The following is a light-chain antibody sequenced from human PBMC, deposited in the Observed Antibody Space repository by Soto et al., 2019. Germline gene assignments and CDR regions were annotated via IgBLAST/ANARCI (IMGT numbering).Light chain of an antibody. Sequence: QSVLTQPRSVSGSPGQSVTISCTGTSSDVGGYVYVSWYRQDPGKAPQPIIYDVYNRPSGVPDRFSGSKSGNTASLTVSGLQPEDEADYYCCAYAGNSFVFGTGTKVTVL. CDR2: DVY. CDR1: SSDVGGYVY. CDR3: CAYAGNSFV. V-gene: IGLV2-11*01. J-gene: IGLJ1*01.